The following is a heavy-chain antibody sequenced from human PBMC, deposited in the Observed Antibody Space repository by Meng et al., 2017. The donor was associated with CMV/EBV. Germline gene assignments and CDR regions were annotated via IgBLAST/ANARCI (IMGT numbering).Heavy chain of an antibody. J-gene: IGHJ4*02. CDR2: ISSSSSYI. CDR1: GFTFSSFS. CDR3: ARDVYYYDSSGYYIDY. V-gene: IGHV3-21*01. Sequence: GGSLRPSCAPSGFTFSSFSMNWVRQVPGKGLEWVASISSSSSYIYYADSVKGRFTISRDNAKNALYLQMNSLRAEDTAVYYCARDVYYYDSSGYYIDYWGQGTLVTVSS. D-gene: IGHD3-22*01.